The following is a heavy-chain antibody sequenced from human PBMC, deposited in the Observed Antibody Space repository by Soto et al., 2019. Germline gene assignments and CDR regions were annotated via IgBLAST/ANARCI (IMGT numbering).Heavy chain of an antibody. D-gene: IGHD4-4*01. CDR2: ISHSGERT. CDR3: ATVPTGEMATVFQAFDI. Sequence: EVQLLESGGGLVQPGGSLRLSCVASEFTFRSYAMSWVRQAPGKGLEWVSSISHSGERTYYADSVKGRFTISRDNSKNPLDLQMSSLSVDDASLYYCATVPTGEMATVFQAFDIWGQGTMVTVSS. V-gene: IGHV3-23*01. J-gene: IGHJ3*02. CDR1: EFTFRSYA.